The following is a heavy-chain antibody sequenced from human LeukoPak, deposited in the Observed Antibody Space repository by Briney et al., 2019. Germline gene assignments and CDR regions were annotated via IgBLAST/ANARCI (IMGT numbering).Heavy chain of an antibody. J-gene: IGHJ4*02. CDR3: ARVIVATNSFDH. V-gene: IGHV4-38-2*02. CDR2: IYHSGST. Sequence: SETLSLTCTVSGYSISSGYYWGWIRQPPGKGLEWIGSIYHSGSTYYNPSLKSRVTISVDTSKNQFSLKLSSETAADTAVYYCARVIVATNSFDHWGQGTLVTVSS. CDR1: GYSISSGYY. D-gene: IGHD5-12*01.